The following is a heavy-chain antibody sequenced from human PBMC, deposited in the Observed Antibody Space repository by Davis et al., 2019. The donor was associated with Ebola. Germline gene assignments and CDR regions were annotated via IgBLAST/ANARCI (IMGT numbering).Heavy chain of an antibody. CDR1: GLPYSTYS. J-gene: IGHJ6*02. CDR3: AREGLLWFGELMYYYYGMDV. D-gene: IGHD3-10*01. Sequence: GESLKIPCASPGLPYSTYSLNSVRHPPGKRLEWVSYISSSSSTIYYADSVKGRFTISRDNAKNSLYLQMNSLRDEDTAVYYCAREGLLWFGELMYYYYGMDVWGQGTTVTVSS. CDR2: ISSSSSTI. V-gene: IGHV3-48*02.